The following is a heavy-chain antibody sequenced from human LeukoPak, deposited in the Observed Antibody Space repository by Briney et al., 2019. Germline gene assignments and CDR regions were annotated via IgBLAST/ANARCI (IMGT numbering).Heavy chain of an antibody. CDR1: GFSFSTYG. CDR3: ARSNYDLLTGYLY. CDR2: ISYDGSNK. J-gene: IGHJ4*02. D-gene: IGHD3-9*01. Sequence: GGSLRLSCAASGFSFSTYGMHWVRQAPGKGLEWVAVISYDGSNKYYADSVKGRFTISRDNSKNTMYLQMNSLRAEDTALYYCARSNYDLLTGYLYWGQGALVTVSS. V-gene: IGHV3-30*03.